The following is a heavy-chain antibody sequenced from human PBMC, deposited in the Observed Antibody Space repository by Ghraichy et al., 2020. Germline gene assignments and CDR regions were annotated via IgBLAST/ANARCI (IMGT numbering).Heavy chain of an antibody. Sequence: SETLSLTCTVSGGSISSGGYYWSWIRQHPGKGLEWIGYIYYSGSTYYNPSLKSRVTISVDTSKNQFSLKLSSVTAADTAVYYCASASPYCSSTSCYGDYFDYWGQGTLVTVSS. CDR3: ASASPYCSSTSCYGDYFDY. J-gene: IGHJ4*02. CDR2: IYYSGST. V-gene: IGHV4-31*03. D-gene: IGHD2-2*01. CDR1: GGSISSGGYY.